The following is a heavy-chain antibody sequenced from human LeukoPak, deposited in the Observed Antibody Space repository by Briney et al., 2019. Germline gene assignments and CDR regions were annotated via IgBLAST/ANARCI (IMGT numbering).Heavy chain of an antibody. V-gene: IGHV1-18*01. D-gene: IGHD3-16*01. CDR2: ISAYNGNT. CDR3: ARDNPIRSLGGEENWFDP. CDR1: GYTFTSYG. J-gene: IGHJ5*02. Sequence: AASVKVSCKASGYTFTSYGISWVRQAPGQGLEWMGWISAYNGNTNYAQKLQGRVTMTTDTSTSTAYMELRSLRSDDTAVYYCARDNPIRSLGGEENWFDPWGQGTLVTVSS.